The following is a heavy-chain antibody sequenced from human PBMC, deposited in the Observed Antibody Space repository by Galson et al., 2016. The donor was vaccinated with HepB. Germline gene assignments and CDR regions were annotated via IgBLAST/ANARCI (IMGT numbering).Heavy chain of an antibody. V-gene: IGHV3-48*01. J-gene: IGHJ4*02. CDR2: ISSGSSAI. CDR3: TRSQDYYPDF. Sequence: SLRLSCAASGFTFSGYNMDWVRQAPGKGLEWVSYISSGSSAIYYADSVKGRFTISRDNAKNSLYLQMSSLRAEDTAVYYCTRSQDYYPDFWGQGTLVTVSS. CDR1: GFTFSGYN.